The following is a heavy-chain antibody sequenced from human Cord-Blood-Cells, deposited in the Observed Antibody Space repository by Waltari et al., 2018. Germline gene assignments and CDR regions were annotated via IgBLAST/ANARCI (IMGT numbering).Heavy chain of an antibody. V-gene: IGHV1-69*04. CDR3: ARAQTTVTTSGLDY. D-gene: IGHD4-17*01. J-gene: IGHJ4*02. CDR2: IIPILGIA. Sequence: RQAPGQGLEWMGRIIPILGIANYAQKFQGRVTITADKSTSTAYMELSSLRSEDTAVYYCARAQTTVTTSGLDYWGQGTLVTVSS.